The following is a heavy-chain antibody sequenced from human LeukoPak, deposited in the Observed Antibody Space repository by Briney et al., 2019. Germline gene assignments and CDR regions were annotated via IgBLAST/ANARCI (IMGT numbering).Heavy chain of an antibody. CDR1: GFXFSSYA. CDR2: ISSNGGST. D-gene: IGHD3-10*01. Sequence: GGSLRLSCSASGFXFSSYAMHWVRQAPGKGLEYVSAISSNGGSTYYADLVKGRFTISRDNAKNSLYLQMNSLRVEDTAVYYCARAEGSGSSFDYWGQGTLVTVSS. J-gene: IGHJ4*02. CDR3: ARAEGSGSSFDY. V-gene: IGHV3-64*04.